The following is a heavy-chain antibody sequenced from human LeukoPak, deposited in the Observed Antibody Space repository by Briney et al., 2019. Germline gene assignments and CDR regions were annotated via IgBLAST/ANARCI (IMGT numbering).Heavy chain of an antibody. V-gene: IGHV1-2*02. CDR2: INPNSGGT. CDR3: ARSKIVGLDY. D-gene: IGHD1-26*01. J-gene: IGHJ4*02. CDR1: GYTLTELS. Sequence: ASVKVSCKVSGYTLTELSMHWVRQAPGQGLEWMGWINPNSGGTNYAQKFQGRVTMTRDTSISTAYMELSRLRSDDTAVYYCARSKIVGLDYWGQGTLVTVSS.